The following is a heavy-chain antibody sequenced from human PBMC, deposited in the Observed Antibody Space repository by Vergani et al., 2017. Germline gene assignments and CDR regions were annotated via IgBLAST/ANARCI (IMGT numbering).Heavy chain of an antibody. Sequence: EVQLLESGGGLVQPGGSLRLTCAASEFTFSNYAMNWVRQAPGKGLEWVSGISGSGGGTYYADSVKGRFTISRDNSKNTLYLQMNSLRAEDTAVYYCAKDAGYTSGWDPFDIWGQGTMVTVSS. J-gene: IGHJ3*02. V-gene: IGHV3-23*01. CDR2: ISGSGGGT. CDR3: AKDAGYTSGWDPFDI. D-gene: IGHD6-19*01. CDR1: EFTFSNYA.